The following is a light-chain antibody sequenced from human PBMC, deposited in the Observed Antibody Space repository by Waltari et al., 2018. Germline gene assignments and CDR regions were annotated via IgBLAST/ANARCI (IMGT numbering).Light chain of an antibody. Sequence: DIVMTQSPDSLSVSLGERATINCKSGQNLLYSSNNKNYLAWYQQKPGQPPKLLISWASTRKSGVPDRFSGSGSETDFTLTINNLQAEDVAVYYCQQYYTFPPTFGPGTKVDFK. CDR3: QQYYTFPPT. V-gene: IGKV4-1*01. CDR2: WAS. CDR1: QNLLYSSNNKNY. J-gene: IGKJ3*01.